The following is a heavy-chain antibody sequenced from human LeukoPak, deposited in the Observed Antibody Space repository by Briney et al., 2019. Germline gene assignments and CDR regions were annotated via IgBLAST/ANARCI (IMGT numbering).Heavy chain of an antibody. CDR2: TSAGNGNT. CDR3: ARDSDSGSNDY. D-gene: IGHD1-26*01. V-gene: IGHV1-3*01. CDR1: GYTFTSYA. Sequence: ASVKVSCKASGYTFTSYAIHWVRQAPGQRLEWMGWTSAGNGNTKYSQNFQGRVTFISNTSATTAFMELSSLRSEDAAVYYCARDSDSGSNDYWGQGTLVTVSS. J-gene: IGHJ4*02.